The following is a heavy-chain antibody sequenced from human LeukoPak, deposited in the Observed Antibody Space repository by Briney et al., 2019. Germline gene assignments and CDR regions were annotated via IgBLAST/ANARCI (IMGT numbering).Heavy chain of an antibody. CDR1: GFTFSTYS. V-gene: IGHV3-48*04. D-gene: IGHD5-12*01. CDR2: ISSSSSTI. J-gene: IGHJ2*01. Sequence: GGSLRLSCAASGFTFSTYSMNWVRQAPGKGLEWVSYISSSSSTIYYADSVKGRFTISRDNAKNSLYLQMNSLRVEDTAVYYCARDSYVDIVATIISNWYFDLWGRGTLVTVSS. CDR3: ARDSYVDIVATIISNWYFDL.